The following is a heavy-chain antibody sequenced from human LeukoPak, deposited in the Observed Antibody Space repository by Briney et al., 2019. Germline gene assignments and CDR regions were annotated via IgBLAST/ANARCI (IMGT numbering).Heavy chain of an antibody. CDR1: GFTFSRNY. CDR3: PRSDTTLVGYFDY. Sequence: GGSLRLSCAASGFTFSRNYMSWVRQAPGKGLEWVSDLYSGGATYYLDSVRGRFTSSRDASKNTLYLQRNSLRAEDTAVYYCPRSDTTLVGYFDYWGQGTLVTVSS. CDR2: LYSGGAT. J-gene: IGHJ4*02. V-gene: IGHV3-53*05. D-gene: IGHD5-18*01.